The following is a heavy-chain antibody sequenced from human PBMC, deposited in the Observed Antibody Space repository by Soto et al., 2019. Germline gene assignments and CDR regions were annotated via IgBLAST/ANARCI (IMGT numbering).Heavy chain of an antibody. J-gene: IGHJ4*02. CDR3: ARDVLKYSGSYDYVEY. CDR1: GFTFSSYA. D-gene: IGHD1-26*01. Sequence: GGSLRLSCAASGFTFSSYAMHWVRQAPGKGLEWVAVISYDGSNKYYADSVKGRFTISRDNSKNTLYLQMNSLRAEDTAVYYCARDVLKYSGSYDYVEYWGEGTLVTGSS. CDR2: ISYDGSNK. V-gene: IGHV3-30*04.